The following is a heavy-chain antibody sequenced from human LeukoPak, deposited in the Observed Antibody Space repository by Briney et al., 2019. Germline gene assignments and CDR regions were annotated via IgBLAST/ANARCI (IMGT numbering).Heavy chain of an antibody. J-gene: IGHJ4*02. V-gene: IGHV4-59*01. CDR3: ARENPGYSSSWYPPGIDY. D-gene: IGHD6-13*01. Sequence: PSETLSLTCTVSGVSISTYYWNWIRQPPGKGLEWIAYVYYSGSTNYNPSLKSRATVSLDTSKNQFSLKLNSVTAADTAVYYCARENPGYSSSWYPPGIDYWGQGTLVTVSS. CDR2: VYYSGST. CDR1: GVSISTYY.